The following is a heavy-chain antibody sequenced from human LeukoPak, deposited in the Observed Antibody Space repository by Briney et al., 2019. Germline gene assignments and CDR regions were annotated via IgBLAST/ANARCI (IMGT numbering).Heavy chain of an antibody. D-gene: IGHD6-13*01. CDR2: ISGSGGST. V-gene: IGHV3-23*01. J-gene: IGHJ4*02. Sequence: GGSLRLSCAASGFTFSSYAMSWVRQAPGKGLEWVSAISGSGGSTYYADSVKGRFTISRDNSKNTLYLQMNSLRAEDTAVYYCAKPAGGYSSSWYEYYFDYWGQGTLVTVSS. CDR3: AKPAGGYSSSWYEYYFDY. CDR1: GFTFSSYA.